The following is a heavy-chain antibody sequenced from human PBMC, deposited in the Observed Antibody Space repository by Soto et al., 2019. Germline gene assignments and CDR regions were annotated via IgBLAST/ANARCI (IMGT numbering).Heavy chain of an antibody. D-gene: IGHD3-10*01. CDR1: GFTFSTYA. CDR3: ARDPGSDPSWFFDL. J-gene: IGHJ2*01. V-gene: IGHV3-30-3*01. Sequence: PGGSLRLSCVASGFTFSTYAIHWVRQAPGVGQEWVAVISYDGGDKYYAGSVRGRFTISRDKSKNTMYLQMNSLRADDTAVYYCARDPGSDPSWFFDLWGRGTLVTVSS. CDR2: ISYDGGDK.